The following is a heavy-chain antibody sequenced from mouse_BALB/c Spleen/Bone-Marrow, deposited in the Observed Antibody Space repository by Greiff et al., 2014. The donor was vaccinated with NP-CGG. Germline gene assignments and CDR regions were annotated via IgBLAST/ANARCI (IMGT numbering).Heavy chain of an antibody. CDR3: ARSPWFAY. V-gene: IGHV5-17*02. J-gene: IGHJ3*01. CDR1: GFTFSSFG. Sequence: EVKLMESGGGLVQPGGSRKLSCAASGFTFSSFGMHWVRQAPEKGLEWVAYISSGSSTIYYADTVKGRFTISRDNPKSTLFLQMTSLRSEDTAMYYRARSPWFAYWGQGTLVTVSA. CDR2: ISSGSSTI.